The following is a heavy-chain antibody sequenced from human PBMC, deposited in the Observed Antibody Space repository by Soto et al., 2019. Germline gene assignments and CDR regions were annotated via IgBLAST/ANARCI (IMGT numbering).Heavy chain of an antibody. CDR1: GGSISSSYW. V-gene: IGHV4-4*02. CDR3: ARRRITMIVVVYDAFDI. D-gene: IGHD3-22*01. CDR2: IYHSGST. J-gene: IGHJ3*02. Sequence: ETLSLTCADSGGSISSSYWWSWVRQPPGKGLEWIGEIYHSGSTNYNPSLKSRVTISVDKSKNQFSLKLSSVTAADTAVYYCARRRITMIVVVYDAFDIWGQGTMVTVSS.